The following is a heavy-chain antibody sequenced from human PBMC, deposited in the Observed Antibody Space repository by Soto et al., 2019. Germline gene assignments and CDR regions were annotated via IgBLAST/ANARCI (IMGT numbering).Heavy chain of an antibody. V-gene: IGHV4-31*03. Sequence: SETLSLTCTVSGGSISSGGYYWSWIRQHPGKGLEWIGYIYYSGSTYYNPSLKSRVTISVDTSKNQFSLKLSSVTAADTAVYYCAREMFRITGTGGAFDIWGQGTMVTVSS. CDR3: AREMFRITGTGGAFDI. J-gene: IGHJ3*02. D-gene: IGHD1-20*01. CDR1: GGSISSGGYY. CDR2: IYYSGST.